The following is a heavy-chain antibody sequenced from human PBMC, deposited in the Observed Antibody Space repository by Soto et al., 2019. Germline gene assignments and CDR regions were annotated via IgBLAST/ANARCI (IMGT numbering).Heavy chain of an antibody. D-gene: IGHD3-22*01. CDR1: GFTFSSYA. V-gene: IGHV3-23*01. Sequence: GGSLRLSCAASGFTFSSYAMSWVRQAPGKGLEWVSAISGSGGSTYYADSVKGRFTISRDNSKNTLYLQMNSLRAEDTAVYYCAKDWGPSMIVVVITTLIFDYWGQGTLVTVSS. CDR2: ISGSGGST. J-gene: IGHJ4*02. CDR3: AKDWGPSMIVVVITTLIFDY.